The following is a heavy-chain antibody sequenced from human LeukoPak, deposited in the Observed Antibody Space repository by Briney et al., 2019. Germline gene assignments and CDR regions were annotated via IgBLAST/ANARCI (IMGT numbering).Heavy chain of an antibody. CDR1: GGSFSGYY. Sequence: SETLSLTCAVYGGSFSGYYWSWIRQPPGKGLEWIGEINHSGSTNYNPSLKSRVTISVDTSKNQFSLKLSSVTAADTAVYYCARNYCSTTSCYTVSWFDPWGQGTLVTVSS. V-gene: IGHV4-34*01. CDR3: ARNYCSTTSCYTVSWFDP. J-gene: IGHJ5*02. CDR2: INHSGST. D-gene: IGHD2-2*02.